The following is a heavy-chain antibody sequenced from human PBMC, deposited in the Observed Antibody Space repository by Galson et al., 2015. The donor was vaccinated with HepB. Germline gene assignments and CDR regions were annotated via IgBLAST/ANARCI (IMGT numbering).Heavy chain of an antibody. CDR2: IIPIFGTA. D-gene: IGHD5-18*01. CDR1: GGTFSSYA. CDR3: ARRIQLWTEFDY. Sequence: SVKVCCKASGGTFSSYAISWVRQAPGQGLEWMGGIIPIFGTANYAQKFQGRVTITADESTSTAYMELSSLRSEDTAVYYCARRIQLWTEFDYWGQGTLVTVSS. V-gene: IGHV1-69*13. J-gene: IGHJ4*02.